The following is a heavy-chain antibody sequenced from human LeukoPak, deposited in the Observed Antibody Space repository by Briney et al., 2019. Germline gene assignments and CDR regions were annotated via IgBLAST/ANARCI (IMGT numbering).Heavy chain of an antibody. V-gene: IGHV4-34*01. J-gene: IGHJ5*02. D-gene: IGHD6-13*01. CDR3: ARGPESIAAATPFDP. CDR2: MSESGGT. Sequence: SETLSLTCAVYGGSFSGYYWSGIRQPPGKGLGGSGGMSESGGTYYSPSLKSRVTISVDTSKSLFSLRLSSVTAADTAVYYCARGPESIAAATPFDPWGQGGLVTVCS. CDR1: GGSFSGYY.